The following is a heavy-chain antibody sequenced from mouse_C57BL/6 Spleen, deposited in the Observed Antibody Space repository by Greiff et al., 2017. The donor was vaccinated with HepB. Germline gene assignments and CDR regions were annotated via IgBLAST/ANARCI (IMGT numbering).Heavy chain of an antibody. Sequence: QVQLQQPGAELVKPGASVKMSCKASGYTFTSYWITWVKQRPGQGLEWIGDIYPGSGSTNYNEKFKSKATLTVDTSSSTAYMQLSSLTSEDSAVYYCAISNSNYGGFAYWGQGTLVTVSA. J-gene: IGHJ3*01. V-gene: IGHV1-55*01. D-gene: IGHD2-5*01. CDR1: GYTFTSYW. CDR3: AISNSNYGGFAY. CDR2: IYPGSGST.